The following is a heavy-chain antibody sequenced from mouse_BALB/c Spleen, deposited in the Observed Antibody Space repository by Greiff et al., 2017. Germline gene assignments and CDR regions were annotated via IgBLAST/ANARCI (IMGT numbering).Heavy chain of an antibody. D-gene: IGHD1-2*01. V-gene: IGHV1S29*02. CDR2: IYPYNGGT. CDR3: ARSGLRLRSYWYFDV. CDR1: GYTFTDYN. J-gene: IGHJ1*01. Sequence: VQLKQSGPELVKPGASVKISCKASGYTFTDYNMHWVKQSHGKSLEWIGYIYPYNGGTGYNQKFKSKATLTVDNSSSTAYMELRSLTSEDSAVYYCARSGLRLRSYWYFDVWGAGTTVTVSS.